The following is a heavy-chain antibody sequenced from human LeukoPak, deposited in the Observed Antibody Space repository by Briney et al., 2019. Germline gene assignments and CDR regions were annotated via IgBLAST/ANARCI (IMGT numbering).Heavy chain of an antibody. CDR1: GFTFSSYS. CDR3: AREAYYYDSSGYVHDAFDI. Sequence: GGSLRLSCAASGFTFSSYSMNWVRQAPGKGLEWVSSISSRSSYIYHADSVKGRFTISRDNAKNSLYLQMNSLRAEDTAVYYCAREAYYYDSSGYVHDAFDIWGQGTVVTISS. J-gene: IGHJ3*02. D-gene: IGHD3-22*01. V-gene: IGHV3-21*01. CDR2: ISSRSSYI.